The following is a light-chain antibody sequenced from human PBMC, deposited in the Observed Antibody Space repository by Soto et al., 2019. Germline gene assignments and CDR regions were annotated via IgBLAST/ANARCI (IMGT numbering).Light chain of an antibody. CDR3: QQYVNALT. CDR2: DAS. J-gene: IGKJ4*01. CDR1: QDISNH. Sequence: DIQMTQSPSSLSASAGDRVTITCQASQDISNHLNWYQQEAGKAPKLLINDASNLEAGVPARFSGSGAGTDFTLTISSLQPEDIATYYCQQYVNALTFGGGTKVEIK. V-gene: IGKV1-33*01.